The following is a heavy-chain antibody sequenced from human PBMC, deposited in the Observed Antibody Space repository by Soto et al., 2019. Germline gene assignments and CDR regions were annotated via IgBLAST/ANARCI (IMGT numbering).Heavy chain of an antibody. J-gene: IGHJ2*01. Sequence: EVQLVESGGALIQPGGSLRLSCAASGFSINVTYLSWVRQAPGQGLEWLSVLYADGSTYYIDSVKGRFRISRDNSKNTLYLQMDNLRADDTAMYFCARTAEGDTPRTHWYFDLWGRGTPVTVSS. CDR3: ARTAEGDTPRTHWYFDL. CDR1: GFSINVTY. V-gene: IGHV3-53*02. D-gene: IGHD6-25*01. CDR2: LYADGST.